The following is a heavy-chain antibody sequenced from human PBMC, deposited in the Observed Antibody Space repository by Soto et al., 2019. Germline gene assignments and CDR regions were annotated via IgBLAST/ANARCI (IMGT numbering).Heavy chain of an antibody. CDR2: FFYNGST. V-gene: IGHV4-59*01. Sequence: QVRLQESGPGLVKPSETLSLTCTVSGGSISHYFWSWIRQPPGEGLEWIGYFFYNGSTNYNPSLKSRVTISADTSKSQFSLKLSSVTAADTAVYYCARDRYMDVWGKGTTVTVSS. CDR3: ARDRYMDV. CDR1: GGSISHYF. J-gene: IGHJ6*03.